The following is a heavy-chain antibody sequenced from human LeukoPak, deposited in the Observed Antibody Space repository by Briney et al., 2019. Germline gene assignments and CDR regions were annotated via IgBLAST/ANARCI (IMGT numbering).Heavy chain of an antibody. Sequence: PGGSLRLSCAASGFTVSSDCMTWVRQAPGKGLEWVSLIYSGGSTYYADSVKGRFTISRDNSKNTLYLQMNSLRAEDTAVYYCARGLGSGTYTDYYMDVWGKGTTVTVSS. CDR2: IYSGGST. CDR3: ARGLGSGTYTDYYMDV. D-gene: IGHD3-10*01. V-gene: IGHV3-53*01. CDR1: GFTVSSDC. J-gene: IGHJ6*03.